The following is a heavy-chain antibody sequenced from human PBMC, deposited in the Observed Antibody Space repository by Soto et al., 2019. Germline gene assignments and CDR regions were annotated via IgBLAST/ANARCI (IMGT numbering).Heavy chain of an antibody. CDR2: ISYDGSNK. CDR3: AKEQPIWSGPNGDPYGMDV. D-gene: IGHD3-3*01. J-gene: IGHJ6*02. CDR1: GFTFSSYG. Sequence: QVQLVESGGGVVQPGRSLRLSCAASGFTFSSYGMHWVRQAPGKGLEWVAIISYDGSNKYYADSVKGRFTISRDNSKNTRYLQMNSLRAEDTAVYYCAKEQPIWSGPNGDPYGMDVWGQGTTVTVSS. V-gene: IGHV3-30*18.